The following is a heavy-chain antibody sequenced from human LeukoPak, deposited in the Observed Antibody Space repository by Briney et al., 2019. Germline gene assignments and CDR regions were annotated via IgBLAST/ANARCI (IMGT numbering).Heavy chain of an antibody. CDR1: GGSISSGSYY. CDR3: ARGGDCSSTGCSMRNYYYFYMDV. CDR2: MSTTGST. D-gene: IGHD2-2*01. J-gene: IGHJ6*03. Sequence: SETLSLTCTVSGGSISSGSYYWSWVRQPAGKGLEWIGRMSTTGSTIYNPSLKSRVTIAVDTSKNQFSLNLRSVTAADTALYYCARGGDCSSTGCSMRNYYYFYMDVWGKGTTVTVSS. V-gene: IGHV4-61*02.